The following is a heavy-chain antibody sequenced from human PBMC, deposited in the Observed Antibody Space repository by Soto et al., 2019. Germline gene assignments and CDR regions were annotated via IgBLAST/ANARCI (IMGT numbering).Heavy chain of an antibody. D-gene: IGHD2-15*01. J-gene: IGHJ6*02. CDR2: IWYDGSNK. CDR3: AREVYCGGGSCYSWDYYYGMDV. V-gene: IGHV3-33*01. CDR1: GFTFSSYG. Sequence: GGSLRLSCAASGFTFSSYGMHWVRQAPGKGLEWVAVIWYDGSNKYYADSVKGRFATARDNSKNTRYLQMNSLRAEETAVYYCAREVYCGGGSCYSWDYYYGMDVWGQGTTVTVSS.